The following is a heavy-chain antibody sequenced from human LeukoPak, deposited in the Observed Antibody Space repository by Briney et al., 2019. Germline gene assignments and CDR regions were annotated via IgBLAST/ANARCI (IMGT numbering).Heavy chain of an antibody. Sequence: GGSLRLSCAASGFTFSSYSMNWVRQAPGKGLEWVSYISSSSSTIYYADSVKGRFTISRDNAKNSLYLQMNSLRAEDTAVYYCAKPLVATIGTDAFDIWGQGTMVTVSS. CDR1: GFTFSSYS. CDR2: ISSSSSTI. CDR3: AKPLVATIGTDAFDI. D-gene: IGHD5-12*01. J-gene: IGHJ3*02. V-gene: IGHV3-48*01.